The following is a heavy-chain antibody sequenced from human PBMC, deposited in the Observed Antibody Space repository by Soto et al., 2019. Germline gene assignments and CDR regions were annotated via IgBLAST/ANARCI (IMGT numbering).Heavy chain of an antibody. J-gene: IGHJ4*02. CDR2: ISYDGSNK. D-gene: IGHD4-17*01. V-gene: IGHV3-30-3*01. CDR3: ARVGRLHYFDY. Sequence: QVQLVESGGGVVQPGRSLRLSCAASGFTFSSYAMHWVRQAPGKGLEWVAVISYDGSNKYYADSVKGRFTISRDNSKNTLFLQMNNLRAEDTAVYYCARVGRLHYFDYWGQGTLVTVSS. CDR1: GFTFSSYA.